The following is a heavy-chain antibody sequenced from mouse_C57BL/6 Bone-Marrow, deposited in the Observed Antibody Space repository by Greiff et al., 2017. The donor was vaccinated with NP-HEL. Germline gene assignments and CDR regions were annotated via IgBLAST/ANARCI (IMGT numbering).Heavy chain of an antibody. V-gene: IGHV5-6*01. CDR1: GFTFSSYG. Sequence: EVKVVESGGDLVKPGGSLKLSCAASGFTFSSYGMSWVRQTPDKRLEWVATISSGGSYTYYPDSVKGRFTISRDNAKNTLYLQMSSLKSEDTAMYYCARQRWLLRIDYWGQGTTLTVSS. CDR3: ARQRWLLRIDY. D-gene: IGHD2-3*01. J-gene: IGHJ2*01. CDR2: ISSGGSYT.